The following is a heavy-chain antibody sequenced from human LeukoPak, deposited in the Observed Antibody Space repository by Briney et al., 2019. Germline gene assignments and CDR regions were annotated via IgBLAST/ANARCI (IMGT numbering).Heavy chain of an antibody. J-gene: IGHJ4*02. D-gene: IGHD6-19*01. CDR3: AKIALDHGTYYFDY. CDR1: GFTFSSYA. V-gene: IGHV3-23*01. Sequence: PGGSLRLSCAASGFTFSSYAMSWVRQAPGKGLEWVSAISGRGGSTYYADSVNGRFTISRDNSTNTLYLQMNSLRAEDTAVYYCAKIALDHGTYYFDYWGQGTLVTVSS. CDR2: ISGRGGST.